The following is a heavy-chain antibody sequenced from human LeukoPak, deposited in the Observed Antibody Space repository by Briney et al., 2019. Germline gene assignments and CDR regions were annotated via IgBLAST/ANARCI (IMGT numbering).Heavy chain of an antibody. CDR3: ARGGYCSSTSCYKARTVDY. V-gene: IGHV4-59*08. D-gene: IGHD2-2*02. Sequence: PSETLSLTCTVSGGSISSYYWSWIRQPPGKGLEWIGYIYYSGSTNYNPSLKSRVTISVDTSKNQFPLKLSSVTAADTAVYYCARGGYCSSTSCYKARTVDYWGQGTLVTVSS. CDR2: IYYSGST. J-gene: IGHJ4*02. CDR1: GGSISSYY.